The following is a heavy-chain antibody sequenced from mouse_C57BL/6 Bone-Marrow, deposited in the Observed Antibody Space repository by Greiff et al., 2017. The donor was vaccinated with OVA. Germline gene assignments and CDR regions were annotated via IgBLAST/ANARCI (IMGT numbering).Heavy chain of an antibody. Sequence: VQLQQPGTELVKPGASVKLSCKASGYTFTSYWMHWVKQRPGQGLEWIGNINPSNGGTNYNEKFKSKATLTVDKSSSTAYMQLSRLTSEDSAVYDCARRGMVTTWDFDYWGQGATLTVAS. CDR2: INPSNGGT. J-gene: IGHJ2*01. CDR3: ARRGMVTTWDFDY. CDR1: GYTFTSYW. D-gene: IGHD2-3*01. V-gene: IGHV1-53*01.